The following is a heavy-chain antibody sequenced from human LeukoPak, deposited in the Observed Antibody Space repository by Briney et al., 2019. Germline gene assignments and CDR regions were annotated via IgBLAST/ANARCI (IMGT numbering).Heavy chain of an antibody. V-gene: IGHV1-69*13. D-gene: IGHD3-3*01. Sequence: ASVKVSCKASGGTFSSYAINWVRQAPGQGLEWMGGIIPIFGTANYAQKFQGRVTITADESTSTAYMELSSLRSEDTAVYYCALRAYYDFWSGYQSHYWGQGTLVTVSS. CDR3: ALRAYYDFWSGYQSHY. CDR2: IIPIFGTA. CDR1: GGTFSSYA. J-gene: IGHJ4*02.